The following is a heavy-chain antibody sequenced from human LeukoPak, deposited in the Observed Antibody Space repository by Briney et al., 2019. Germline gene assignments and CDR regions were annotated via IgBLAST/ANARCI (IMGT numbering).Heavy chain of an antibody. CDR3: ARGWGRVVPAAETNWFDP. D-gene: IGHD2-2*01. CDR1: GFTVSSNY. CDR2: ISSSSSYI. J-gene: IGHJ5*02. V-gene: IGHV3-21*04. Sequence: GGSLRLSCAASGFTVSSNYMSWVRQAPGKGLEWVSSISSSSSYIYYADSVKGRFTISRDNAKNSLYLQMNSLRAEDTAVYYCARGWGRVVPAAETNWFDPWGQGTLVTVSS.